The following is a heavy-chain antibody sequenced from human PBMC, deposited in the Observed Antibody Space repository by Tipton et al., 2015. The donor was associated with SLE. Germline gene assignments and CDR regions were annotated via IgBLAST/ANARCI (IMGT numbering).Heavy chain of an antibody. V-gene: IGHV4-39*07. CDR1: GGSIRSSSYY. Sequence: TLSLTCTVSGGSIRSSSYYWGWIRQSPGKGLEWIVFTVSSAITYYNPSLRSRSTIYIDTSKNQFSLHLTSVTAADTAVYYCARAPSYIRPSDVLFDSWGQGMLVTVSS. CDR3: ARAPSYIRPSDVLFDS. CDR2: TVSSAIT. D-gene: IGHD6-6*01. J-gene: IGHJ4*02.